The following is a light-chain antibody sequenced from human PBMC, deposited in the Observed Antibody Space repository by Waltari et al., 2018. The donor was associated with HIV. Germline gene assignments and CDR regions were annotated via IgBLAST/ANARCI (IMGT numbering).Light chain of an antibody. CDR2: RVS. J-gene: IGKJ4*01. CDR3: HQYETSPLT. CDR1: QSVGSNY. Sequence: IVLTQSPGTLSLSPGERATLSCRASQSVGSNYLAWYQQKPGQAPSLLIYRVSNRATGIPDRFSGSGSGTDFTLTISRLEPEDFAVYFCHQYETSPLTFGGGTRVEV. V-gene: IGKV3-20*01.